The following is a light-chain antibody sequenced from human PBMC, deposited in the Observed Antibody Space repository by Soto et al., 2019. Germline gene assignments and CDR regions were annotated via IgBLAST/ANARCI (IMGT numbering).Light chain of an antibody. CDR2: EGS. CDR1: SSDVGTYNL. CDR3: CSYASSTTVV. Sequence: QSALTQPASVSGSPGQSITISCTGTSSDVGTYNLVSWYQQHPGKAPKLMIYEGSKRPSGVSNRFSGSKSGNTASLTISGPQAEDEADYYCCSYASSTTVVFGGGTKVTVL. V-gene: IGLV2-23*01. J-gene: IGLJ3*02.